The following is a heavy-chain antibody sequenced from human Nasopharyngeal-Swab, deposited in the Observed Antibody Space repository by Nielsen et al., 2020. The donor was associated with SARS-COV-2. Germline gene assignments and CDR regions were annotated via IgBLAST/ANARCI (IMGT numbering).Heavy chain of an antibody. V-gene: IGHV3-30*18. J-gene: IGHJ4*02. Sequence: VRQAPGKGLEWVAVISYDGSNKYYADSVKGRFTISRDNSKNTLYLQMNSLGAEDTAVYYCAKVLAVAGTGDYWGQGTLVTVSS. CDR3: AKVLAVAGTGDY. CDR2: ISYDGSNK. D-gene: IGHD6-19*01.